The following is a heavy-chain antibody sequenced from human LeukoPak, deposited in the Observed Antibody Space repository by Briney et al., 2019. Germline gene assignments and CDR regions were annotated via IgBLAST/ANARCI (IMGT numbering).Heavy chain of an antibody. CDR3: GREDDAPDY. Sequence: GASVKVSCKTSGYTFTNYYIHWVRQAPGQGLEWMGIIHPGNGKTTYAQKFQGRVIITRDTSTNTVYMELNSLRSEDTIMYYCGREDDAPDYWGQGTLVTVSS. CDR1: GYTFTNYY. J-gene: IGHJ4*02. CDR2: IHPGNGKT. D-gene: IGHD2-2*01. V-gene: IGHV1-46*01.